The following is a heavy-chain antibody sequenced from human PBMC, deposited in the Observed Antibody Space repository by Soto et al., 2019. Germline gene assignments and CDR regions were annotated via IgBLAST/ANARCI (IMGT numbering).Heavy chain of an antibody. V-gene: IGHV4-31*03. Sequence: QVQLQESGPGLVKPSQTLSLTCTVSGGSISSGGYYWSWIRQHPGKGLEWIGYIYYSGSTYYNPSLKSRVTISVDTSKNQFSLKLSSVTAADTAVYYCAREGGSCYGSGAMYNWFDPWGQGTLVTVSS. J-gene: IGHJ5*02. CDR2: IYYSGST. CDR1: GGSISSGGYY. CDR3: AREGGSCYGSGAMYNWFDP. D-gene: IGHD3-10*01.